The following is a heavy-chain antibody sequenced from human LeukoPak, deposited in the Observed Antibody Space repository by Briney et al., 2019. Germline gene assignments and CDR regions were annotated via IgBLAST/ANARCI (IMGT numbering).Heavy chain of an antibody. Sequence: GGSPRLTCAASGFTVSSNYMSWVRQAPGKGLEWVSVIYSGGSTYYADSVKGRFTISRDNSKNTLYLQMNSLRAEDTAVYYCAFSPTTDYYMDVWGKGTTVTISS. CDR2: IYSGGST. V-gene: IGHV3-53*01. D-gene: IGHD1-26*01. CDR3: AFSPTTDYYMDV. CDR1: GFTVSSNY. J-gene: IGHJ6*03.